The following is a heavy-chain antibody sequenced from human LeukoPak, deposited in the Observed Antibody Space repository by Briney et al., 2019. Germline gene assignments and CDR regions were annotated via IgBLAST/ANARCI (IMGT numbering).Heavy chain of an antibody. D-gene: IGHD2-15*01. CDR1: GFTFSSYA. J-gene: IGHJ4*02. CDR3: AKAGSGGSCYG. Sequence: GGSLRLPCAASGFTFSSYAMSWVRQAPGKGLEWVSAISGSGGSPYYADSVKGRFTISRDNSKNTLYLQMNSLRAEDTAVYYCAKAGSGGSCYGWGQGTLVTVSS. CDR2: ISGSGGSP. V-gene: IGHV3-23*01.